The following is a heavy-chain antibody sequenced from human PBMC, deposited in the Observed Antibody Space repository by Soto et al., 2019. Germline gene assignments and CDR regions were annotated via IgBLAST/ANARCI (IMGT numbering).Heavy chain of an antibody. D-gene: IGHD5-18*01. J-gene: IGHJ4*02. Sequence: QVQLVQSGAEVKKPGSSVEVSCKASGGTFSSYAISWVRQAPGQGLEWMGGIIPIFGTANYAQKCQGRVTITADESKSTDYMELSSMRSEDTAVYYCARQPRRDGYRYGFDYWGQGTLVTVSS. CDR1: GGTFSSYA. V-gene: IGHV1-69*12. CDR3: ARQPRRDGYRYGFDY. CDR2: IIPIFGTA.